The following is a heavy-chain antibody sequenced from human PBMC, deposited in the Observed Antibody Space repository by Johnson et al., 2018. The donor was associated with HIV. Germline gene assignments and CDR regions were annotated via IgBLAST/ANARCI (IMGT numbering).Heavy chain of an antibody. V-gene: IGHV3-30*04. Sequence: QVQLVESGGGVVQPGRSPRLSCAASGFTFSSYAMHWVRQAPGKGLEWVAVISYDGSNKYYADSVKGRFTISRDNSKNTLYLQMNSLRAEDTAVYYCARGGYYDSSGSAFDIWGQGTMVTVSS. CDR3: ARGGYYDSSGSAFDI. J-gene: IGHJ3*02. D-gene: IGHD3-22*01. CDR1: GFTFSSYA. CDR2: ISYDGSNK.